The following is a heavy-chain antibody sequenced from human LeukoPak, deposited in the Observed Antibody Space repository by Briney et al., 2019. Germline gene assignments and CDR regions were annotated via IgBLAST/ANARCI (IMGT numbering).Heavy chain of an antibody. V-gene: IGHV4-38-2*02. J-gene: IGHJ4*02. D-gene: IGHD4-11*01. CDR1: GYSISSGYE. CDR3: VRSEIDDYSRY. CDR2: ISQSGNT. Sequence: SETLSLTCSVSGYSISSGYEWGWIRQPPGKRLEWIGRISQSGNTYDNLSLKSRVTMSVDTARNQFSLKLTSVTAADTAVYYCVRSEIDDYSRYWGRGMLVIVSS.